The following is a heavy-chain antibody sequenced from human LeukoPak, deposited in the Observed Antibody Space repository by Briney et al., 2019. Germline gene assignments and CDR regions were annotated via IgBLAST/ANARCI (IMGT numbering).Heavy chain of an antibody. CDR1: GFTFSDYY. D-gene: IGHD4-17*01. J-gene: IGHJ5*02. Sequence: PGGSLRLSCAASGFTFSDYYMSWIRQAPGKGLEWVSYISSSGSTIYYADSVKGRFTISRDNAKNSLYLQMNSLRAEDTAVYYCARVRRDYGDLRFDPWGQGTLVTVSS. CDR2: ISSSGSTI. V-gene: IGHV3-11*01. CDR3: ARVRRDYGDLRFDP.